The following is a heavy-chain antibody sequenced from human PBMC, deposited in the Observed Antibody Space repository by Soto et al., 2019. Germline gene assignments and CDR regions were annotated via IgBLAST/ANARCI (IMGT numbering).Heavy chain of an antibody. V-gene: IGHV4-30-4*01. CDR1: GGSISSGDYY. J-gene: IGHJ3*02. CDR3: ARGRYEFRMAFAI. Sequence: QVQLQESGPGLVKPSQTLSLTCTVSGGSISSGDYYWSWIRQPPGKGLEWIGYIYSSGSTYYNPSLKSRVTISVGTSRNQFSMELSSVTAADTSVYYCARGRYEFRMAFAIWGQGTMVTVSS. D-gene: IGHD3-3*01. CDR2: IYSSGST.